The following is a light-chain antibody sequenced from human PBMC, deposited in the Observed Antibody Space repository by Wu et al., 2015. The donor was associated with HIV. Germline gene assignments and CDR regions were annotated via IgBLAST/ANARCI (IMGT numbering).Light chain of an antibody. J-gene: IGKJ4*01. CDR3: QQYGSSALT. CDR2: GAS. CDR1: QSVSSSY. V-gene: IGKV3-20*01. Sequence: EIVLTQSPGTLSLSPGERATLSCRASQSVSSSYLAWYQQKPGQAPRLLIYGASSRATGIPDRFSGSGSGTDFTLTISRLEPEDFAVYYCQQYGSSALTFGGGTEGGDQT.